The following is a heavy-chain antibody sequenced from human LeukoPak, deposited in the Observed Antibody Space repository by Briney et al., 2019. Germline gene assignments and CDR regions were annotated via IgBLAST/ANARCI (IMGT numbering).Heavy chain of an antibody. D-gene: IGHD1-1*01. J-gene: IGHJ4*02. CDR3: AKATGTLGN. Sequence: GGSLKLSCAACGFTFSSYAVSWVRQPPGKGLEWVSTISNSDGNTYYADSVQGRFTISRDNSKNTLHLQMNSLTAEDTAISYCAKATGTLGNWGQGTLVTVSS. CDR1: GFTFSSYA. CDR2: ISNSDGNT. V-gene: IGHV3-23*01.